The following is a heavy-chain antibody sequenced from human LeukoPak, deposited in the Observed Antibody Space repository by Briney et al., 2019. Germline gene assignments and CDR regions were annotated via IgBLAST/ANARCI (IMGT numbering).Heavy chain of an antibody. CDR2: ISGSGGST. J-gene: IGHJ4*02. CDR1: GFTFSSYA. Sequence: GGSLRLSRAASGFTFSSYAMSWVRQAPGKGLEWVSAISGSGGSTYYADSVKGRFTISRDNSKNTLYLQMNSLRAEDTAVYYCAKEESGYDYVDFAVDYWGQGTLVTVSS. CDR3: AKEESGYDYVDFAVDY. V-gene: IGHV3-23*01. D-gene: IGHD5-12*01.